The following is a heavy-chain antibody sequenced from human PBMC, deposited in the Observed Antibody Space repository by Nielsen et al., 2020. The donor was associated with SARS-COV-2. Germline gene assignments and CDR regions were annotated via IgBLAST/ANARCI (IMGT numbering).Heavy chain of an antibody. CDR3: AKDLTVGVPAATYDAFDL. CDR1: GFTFNNYA. J-gene: IGHJ3*01. D-gene: IGHD2-2*01. CDR2: ISGSGGST. V-gene: IGHV3-23*01. Sequence: GESLKISCAASGFTFNNYAMSWVRQAPGKGLEWVSVISGSGGSTYYADSVKGRFTISRDNVKNMLYLQMNRLRVEDTAVYFCAKDLTVGVPAATYDAFDLWGQGTMVTVSS.